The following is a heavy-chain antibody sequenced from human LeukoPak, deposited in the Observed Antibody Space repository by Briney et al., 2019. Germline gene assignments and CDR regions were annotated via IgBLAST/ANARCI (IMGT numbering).Heavy chain of an antibody. CDR1: GVPFSNYY. CDR2: INHSGYT. Sequence: SETLSLTCAVSGVPFSNYYWSWVRRSPRQGLEWIGEINHSGYTNYNPSLKSRVTMSIDTAKNQFSLILTSVTAADAGVYYCTRRPTNYACDSWGQGTLVTVSS. J-gene: IGHJ5*01. CDR3: TRRPTNYACDS. V-gene: IGHV4-34*01. D-gene: IGHD3-16*01.